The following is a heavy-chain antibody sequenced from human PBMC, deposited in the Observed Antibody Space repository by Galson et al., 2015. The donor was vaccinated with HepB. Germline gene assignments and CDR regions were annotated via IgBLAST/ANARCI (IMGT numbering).Heavy chain of an antibody. Sequence: SLRLSCAASGFTFTSYTMHWVRQAPGKGLEWVAVISYDGNNQYYADSVKGRFTISRDNSKNTLYLQMNSLRAEDTAVYYCARGPLVSGSYLGGALDIWGQGTMVTVSS. V-gene: IGHV3-30-3*01. CDR2: ISYDGNNQ. D-gene: IGHD1-26*01. CDR1: GFTFTSYT. J-gene: IGHJ3*02. CDR3: ARGPLVSGSYLGGALDI.